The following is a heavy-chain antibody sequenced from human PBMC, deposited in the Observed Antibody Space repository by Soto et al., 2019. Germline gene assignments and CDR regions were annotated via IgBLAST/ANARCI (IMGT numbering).Heavy chain of an antibody. CDR2: ISSSSSYI. J-gene: IGHJ6*02. D-gene: IGHD3-10*01. Sequence: EVQLVESGGGLVKPGGSLRLSCAASGFTFSSYSMNWVRQAPGKGLEWVSSISSSSSYIYYADSVKGRFTISRDNAKNSLYLQMINLRDEDTPVYYGARGSSRGDYMVRGVIPYYYYGMDVWGQGTTVTVS. CDR1: GFTFSSYS. CDR3: ARGSSRGDYMVRGVIPYYYYGMDV. V-gene: IGHV3-21*01.